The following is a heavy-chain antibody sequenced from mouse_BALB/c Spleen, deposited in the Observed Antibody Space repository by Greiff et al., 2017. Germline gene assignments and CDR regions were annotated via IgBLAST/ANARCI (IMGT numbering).Heavy chain of an antibody. CDR2: IWAGGST. J-gene: IGHJ3*01. CDR1: GFSLTSYG. D-gene: IGHD2-14*01. Sequence: VQLVESGPGLVAPSQSLSITCTVSGFSLTSYGVHWVRQPPGKGLEWLGVIWAGGSTNYNSALMSRLSISKDNSKSQVFLKMNSLQTDDTAMYYCARAIGLSSFAYWGQGTLVTVSA. V-gene: IGHV2-9*02. CDR3: ARAIGLSSFAY.